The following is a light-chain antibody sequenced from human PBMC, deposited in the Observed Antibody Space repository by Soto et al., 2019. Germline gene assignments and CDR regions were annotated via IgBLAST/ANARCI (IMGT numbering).Light chain of an antibody. J-gene: IGKJ2*01. Sequence: DIQMTQSPSSLSASVGDRVTITCRASQSISIYLNCYQQKPGKAPKILIYAASSLQTGVPSRCSGSGSGTAFTLTISRPQPEDCAAYYFQRSYSTPMYNFGQGTKLEIK. CDR3: QRSYSTPMYN. CDR1: QSISIY. V-gene: IGKV1-39*01. CDR2: AAS.